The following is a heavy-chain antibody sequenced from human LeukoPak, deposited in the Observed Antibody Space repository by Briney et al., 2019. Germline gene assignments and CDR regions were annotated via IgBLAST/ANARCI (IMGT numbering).Heavy chain of an antibody. CDR2: IYYSGST. J-gene: IGHJ4*02. D-gene: IGHD3-9*01. V-gene: IGHV4-59*01. Sequence: ASQTLSLTCTVSGGSISSYYWSWIRQPPGKGLEWIGYIYYSGSTNYNPSLKSRVTISVDTSKNQFSLKLSSVTAADTAVYYCARRDGLRYFDWGQGTLVTVSS. CDR1: GGSISSYY. CDR3: ARRDGLRYFD.